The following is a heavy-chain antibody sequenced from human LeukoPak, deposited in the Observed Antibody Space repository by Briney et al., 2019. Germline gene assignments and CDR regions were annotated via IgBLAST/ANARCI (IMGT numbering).Heavy chain of an antibody. V-gene: IGHV3-33*01. J-gene: IGHJ1*01. CDR3: ARGSIAALPPLAEYFQH. CDR2: IWYDGSNK. Sequence: GGSLRLSCAESGFTFSSYGMHWVRQAPGKGLEWVAVIWYDGSNKYYADSVKGRFTISRDNSKNTLYLQMNSLRAEDTAIYYCARGSIAALPPLAEYFQHWGQGTLVTVSS. D-gene: IGHD6-6*01. CDR1: GFTFSSYG.